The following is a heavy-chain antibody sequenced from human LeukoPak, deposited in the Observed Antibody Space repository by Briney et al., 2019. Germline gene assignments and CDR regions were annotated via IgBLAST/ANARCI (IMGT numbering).Heavy chain of an antibody. CDR3: ARHRGGDYDFFDY. CDR1: GYTFTGYY. D-gene: IGHD4-17*01. Sequence: ASVKVSCKASGYTFTGYYMHWVRQAPGQGLEWMGWINPNSGGTNYAQKFQGRVTMTRDTSISTAYVELSRLRSEDTAVYYCARHRGGDYDFFDYWGRGTLVTVSS. V-gene: IGHV1-2*02. CDR2: INPNSGGT. J-gene: IGHJ4*02.